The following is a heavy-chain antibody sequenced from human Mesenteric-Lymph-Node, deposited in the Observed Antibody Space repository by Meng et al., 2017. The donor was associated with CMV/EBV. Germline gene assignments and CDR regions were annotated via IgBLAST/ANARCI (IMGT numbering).Heavy chain of an antibody. J-gene: IGHJ4*02. CDR2: IYTGGSST. Sequence: LSFAASGFTFNSYAMSWVRQAPGKGLEWVSIIYTGGSSTYYADSVKGRFTISRDDSKNTLYLQMNSLRAGDTAVYYCATHYIYAFDYWGQGTLVTVSS. D-gene: IGHD5-24*01. CDR1: GFTFNSYA. CDR3: ATHYIYAFDY. V-gene: IGHV3-23*03.